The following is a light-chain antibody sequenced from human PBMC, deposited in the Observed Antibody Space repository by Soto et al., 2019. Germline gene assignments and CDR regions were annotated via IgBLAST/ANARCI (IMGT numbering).Light chain of an antibody. CDR3: QQTYSTPWT. CDR1: QIISSY. J-gene: IGKJ1*01. CDR2: STS. Sequence: DIQMTQSPSSLSASVGDRDTLSCRASQIISSYFNWYQQKPGQAPKLLIYSTSTLQSGVPSRFSGSGSGTGFTLTISSLQPEDFATYYCQQTYSTPWTFGQGTKVDI. V-gene: IGKV1-39*01.